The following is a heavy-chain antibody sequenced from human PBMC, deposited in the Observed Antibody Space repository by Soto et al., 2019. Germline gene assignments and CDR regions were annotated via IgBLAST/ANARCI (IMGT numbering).Heavy chain of an antibody. CDR1: GFSFSSYG. CDR3: ASDDILTRDYGMDF. D-gene: IGHD3-9*01. Sequence: QVQMVESGGGVVQPGRSLRLSYAASGFSFSSYGMHWVSQAPGKGLEWVAVIWYDGSNKYYADSVKGRFTISRDNSKNTLYLQLNSLRLEDTAVYYCASDDILTRDYGMDFWGQGTTVTVSS. CDR2: IWYDGSNK. V-gene: IGHV3-33*01. J-gene: IGHJ6*02.